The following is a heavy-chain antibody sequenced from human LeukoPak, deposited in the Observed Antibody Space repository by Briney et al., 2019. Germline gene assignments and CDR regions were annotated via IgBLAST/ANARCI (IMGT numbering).Heavy chain of an antibody. D-gene: IGHD6-13*01. CDR3: ARRFTAAAGTAFDH. CDR2: IYPGDSDT. CDR1: GYSFNSYW. J-gene: IGHJ4*02. Sequence: GESLKISCKGSGYSFNSYWIGWVRPMPGKGLEWMGIIYPGDSDTTYSPSFQGQVTISADKSIGTAYLQWSSLKASDIAMYYCARRFTAAAGTAFDHWGQGTLVTVSS. V-gene: IGHV5-51*01.